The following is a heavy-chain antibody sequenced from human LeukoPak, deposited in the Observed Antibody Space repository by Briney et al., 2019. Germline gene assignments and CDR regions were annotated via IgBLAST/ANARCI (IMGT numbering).Heavy chain of an antibody. D-gene: IGHD3-16*02. CDR2: ISSSSFYI. V-gene: IGHV3-21*01. Sequence: GGSLRLSCAASGFTFSSYSITWVRQAPGKGLEWVSSISSSSFYIYYADSVKGRFTISRDNAKNSLYLQMNSLRAEDTAVYYCARDASVNSGDASDIWGQGTMVTVSS. CDR1: GFTFSSYS. J-gene: IGHJ3*02. CDR3: ARDASVNSGDASDI.